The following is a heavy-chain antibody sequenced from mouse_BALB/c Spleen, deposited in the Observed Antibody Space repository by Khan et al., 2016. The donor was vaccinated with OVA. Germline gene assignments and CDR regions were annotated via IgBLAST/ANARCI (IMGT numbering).Heavy chain of an antibody. CDR3: ARDGSRYNYAMDY. Sequence: EVKLLESGPGLVKPSQSLSLTCTVTGYSITSDYAWNWIRQFPGNKLEWMGYISYSGSTNYNPSLKSRISITRDTSKNQFFLQLHSVTTEDTATYYCARDGSRYNYAMDYWGQGTSVTVSS. J-gene: IGHJ4*01. D-gene: IGHD2-3*01. V-gene: IGHV3-2*02. CDR2: ISYSGST. CDR1: GYSITSDYA.